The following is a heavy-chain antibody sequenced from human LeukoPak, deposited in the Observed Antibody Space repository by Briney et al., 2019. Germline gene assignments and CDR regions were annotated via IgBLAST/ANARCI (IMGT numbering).Heavy chain of an antibody. CDR2: IIPIFGTA. J-gene: IGHJ3*02. V-gene: IGHV1-69*05. CDR3: ASPPSVNQPLLYTSYAFDI. Sequence: SVKVSCKASGGTFSSYAISWVRQAPGQGLEWMGRIIPIFGTANYAQKFQGRVTITTDESASTAYMELSSLRSEDTAVIYWASPPSVNQPLLYTSYAFDISVEGTMVTDSS. D-gene: IGHD2-2*02. CDR1: GGTFSSYA.